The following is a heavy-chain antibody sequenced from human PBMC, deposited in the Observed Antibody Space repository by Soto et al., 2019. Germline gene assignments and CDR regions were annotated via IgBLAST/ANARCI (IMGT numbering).Heavy chain of an antibody. CDR3: AATYYDFWSGYYDY. CDR1: GGSISSSSYY. D-gene: IGHD3-3*01. CDR2: IYYSGST. V-gene: IGHV4-39*01. Sequence: SETLSLTCTVCGGSISSSSYYWGWIRQPPGKGLEWIGSIYYSGSTYYNPSLKSRVTISVDTSKNQFSLKLSSVTAADTAVYYCAATYYDFWSGYYDYWGQGTLVTVSS. J-gene: IGHJ4*02.